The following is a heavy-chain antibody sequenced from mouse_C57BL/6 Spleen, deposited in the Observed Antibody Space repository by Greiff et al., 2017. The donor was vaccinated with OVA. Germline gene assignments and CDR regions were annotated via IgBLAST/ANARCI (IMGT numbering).Heavy chain of an antibody. V-gene: IGHV1-52*01. D-gene: IGHD2-5*01. CDR3: ARKGHSNFRYFDV. CDR2: IDPSDSET. Sequence: VQLQQPGAELVRPGSSVKLSCKASGYTFTSYWMHWVKQRPIQGLEWIGNIDPSDSETHYNQKFKDKATLTVDKSSSTAYMQLSSLTSEDSAVYYCARKGHSNFRYFDVWGTGTTVTVSS. CDR1: GYTFTSYW. J-gene: IGHJ1*03.